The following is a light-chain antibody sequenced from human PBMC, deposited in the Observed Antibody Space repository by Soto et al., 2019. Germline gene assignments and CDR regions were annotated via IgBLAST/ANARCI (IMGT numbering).Light chain of an antibody. J-gene: IGKJ1*01. CDR3: QQYNSYSRT. CDR2: DAS. CDR1: QSISDW. Sequence: DIQMSQSPSTLSASVGDRVTITFRASQSISDWLAWFQQKPGKAPKLLIYDASSLESGVPSRFSGSGSGTEFTLTISSLQPDDFATYYCQQYNSYSRTFGQGTKV. V-gene: IGKV1-5*01.